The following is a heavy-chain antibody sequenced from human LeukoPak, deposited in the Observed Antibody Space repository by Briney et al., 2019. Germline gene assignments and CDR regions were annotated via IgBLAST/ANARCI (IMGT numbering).Heavy chain of an antibody. CDR1: GFTFSSFA. CDR3: AKNRGNYYYFDY. D-gene: IGHD4-11*01. CDR2: ISGSGDNT. J-gene: IGHJ4*02. V-gene: IGHV3-23*01. Sequence: GGSLRLSCAASGFTFSSFAMSWVRQAPGKGLEWVSSISGSGDNTYYADSVKDRFTISRDRSKNTLYLQMNSLGAEDTAVYYCAKNRGNYYYFDYWGQGTLVTVSS.